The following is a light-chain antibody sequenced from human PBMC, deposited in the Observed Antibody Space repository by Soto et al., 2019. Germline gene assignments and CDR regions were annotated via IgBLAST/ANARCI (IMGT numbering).Light chain of an antibody. CDR1: QSVSSSY. CDR3: QQYGSSIT. J-gene: IGKJ5*01. V-gene: IGKV3-20*01. Sequence: EIVLTQSPGTLSLSPGERATLSCRASQSVSSSYLAWYQQKPGQAPRLLIYDASSRATGVPDRFSGSGSGTDFTLTINRREPEDFAVYYCQQYGSSITFGQGTRLEIK. CDR2: DAS.